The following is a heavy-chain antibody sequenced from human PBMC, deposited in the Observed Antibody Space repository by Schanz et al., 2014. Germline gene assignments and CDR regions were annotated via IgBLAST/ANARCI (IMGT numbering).Heavy chain of an antibody. V-gene: IGHV1-2*02. CDR2: INPNSGDT. CDR3: ARENTAVAGMPRVMDV. Sequence: QVQLVQSGAEVKKPGASVKVSCKASGYTFAVYSIHWVRQAPGQGLEFMGWINPNSGDTEYGQQFEGRVTLTRDTSISTAYMELSRLTSDDTAVFFCARENTAVAGMPRVMDVWGQGTTVTVTS. J-gene: IGHJ6*02. CDR1: GYTFAVYS. D-gene: IGHD6-19*01.